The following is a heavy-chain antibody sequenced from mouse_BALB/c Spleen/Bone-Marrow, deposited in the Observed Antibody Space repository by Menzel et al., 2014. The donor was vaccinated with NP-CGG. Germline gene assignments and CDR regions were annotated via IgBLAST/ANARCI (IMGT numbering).Heavy chain of an antibody. Sequence: VQLQQSGPSLVKPSQTLSLTCSVTGDSITRGYWNWIRKFPGNKLEYMGYISYSGSTYYNPSLKSRISITRDTTKNQYYQQLNSVTTEDTATYYCATYDGYCFDYWGQGTTLTVSS. CDR3: ATYDGYCFDY. J-gene: IGHJ2*01. V-gene: IGHV3-8*02. CDR2: ISYSGST. CDR1: GDSITRGY. D-gene: IGHD2-3*01.